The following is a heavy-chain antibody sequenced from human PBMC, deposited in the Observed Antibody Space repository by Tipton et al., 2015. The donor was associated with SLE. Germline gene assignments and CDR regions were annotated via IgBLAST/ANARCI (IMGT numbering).Heavy chain of an antibody. CDR3: AKAQVPAAIGDDAFDI. CDR1: GFTFSSYA. D-gene: IGHD2-2*02. Sequence: SLRLSCAASGFTFSSYAMSWARQAPGKGLEWVSAISGSGGSTYYADSVKGRFTISRDNSKNTLYLQMNSLRAEDTAVYYCAKAQVPAAIGDDAFDIWGQGTMVTVSS. CDR2: ISGSGGST. J-gene: IGHJ3*02. V-gene: IGHV3-23*01.